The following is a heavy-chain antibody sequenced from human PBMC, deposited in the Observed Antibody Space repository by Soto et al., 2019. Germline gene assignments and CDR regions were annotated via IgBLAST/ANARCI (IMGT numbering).Heavy chain of an antibody. V-gene: IGHV1-69*13. D-gene: IGHD6-6*01. Sequence: SVKVSCKASGGTFSSYAISWVRQAPGQGLEWMGGIIPIFGTANYAQKFQGRVTITADESTSTAYMELSSLRSEDTAVYYCAGGGSSSEDWFDPWGQGTLVTVSS. J-gene: IGHJ5*02. CDR2: IIPIFGTA. CDR3: AGGGSSSEDWFDP. CDR1: GGTFSSYA.